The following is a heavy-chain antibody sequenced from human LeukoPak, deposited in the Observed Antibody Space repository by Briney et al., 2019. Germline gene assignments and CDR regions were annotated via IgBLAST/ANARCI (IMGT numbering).Heavy chain of an antibody. J-gene: IGHJ4*02. CDR1: GGSISSSSYY. CDR2: IYYSGST. V-gene: IGHV4-39*07. CDR3: ARRSGYSSGWYVTYYFDY. D-gene: IGHD6-19*01. Sequence: PSETLSLTCTVSGGSISSSSYYWGWIRQPPGKGLEWIGSIYYSGSTYYNPSLKSRVTISVDTSKNQFSLKLSSVTAADTAVYYCARRSGYSSGWYVTYYFDYWGQGTLVTVSS.